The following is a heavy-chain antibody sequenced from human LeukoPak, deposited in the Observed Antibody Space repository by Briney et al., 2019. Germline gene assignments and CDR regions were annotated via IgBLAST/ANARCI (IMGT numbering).Heavy chain of an antibody. CDR2: IYYSGST. D-gene: IGHD2-15*01. Sequence: PSETLSLTCTVSGGSISSYYWSWIRQPPGKGLEWIGYIYYSGSTNYNPSLKSRVTISVDTSKNQFSLKLSSVTAADTAVYYFARGHNYCSGGSCYAPDDAFDIWGQGTMVTVSS. J-gene: IGHJ3*02. CDR1: GGSISSYY. CDR3: ARGHNYCSGGSCYAPDDAFDI. V-gene: IGHV4-59*01.